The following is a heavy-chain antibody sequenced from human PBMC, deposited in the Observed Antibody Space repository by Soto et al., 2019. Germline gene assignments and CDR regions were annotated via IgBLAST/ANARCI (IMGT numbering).Heavy chain of an antibody. J-gene: IGHJ4*02. CDR3: ASVQLWSAY. V-gene: IGHV1-18*04. D-gene: IGHD1-1*01. CDR2: ISAYKGNT. CDR1: GYTFTSYG. Sequence: ASVKVSCKASGYTFTSYGINWVRQAPGQGREWMGGISAYKGNTNYAQKFQGRVTMTTDTSTSTAYMELRSLRSYHTAVYYCASVQLWSAYWGQGSLVTVSS.